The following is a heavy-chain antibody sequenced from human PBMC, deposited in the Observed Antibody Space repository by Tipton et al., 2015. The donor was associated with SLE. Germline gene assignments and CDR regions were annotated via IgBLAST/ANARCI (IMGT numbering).Heavy chain of an antibody. CDR3: ARDPSQYSSSADAFDI. Sequence: LRLSCTVSGGSISSYYWSWIRQPPGKGLEWIGYIYYSGSTNYNPSLKSRVTISVDTSKNQFSLKLSSVTAADTAVYYCARDPSQYSSSADAFDIWGQGTMVTVSS. V-gene: IGHV4-59*12. D-gene: IGHD6-6*01. CDR2: IYYSGST. J-gene: IGHJ3*02. CDR1: GGSISSYY.